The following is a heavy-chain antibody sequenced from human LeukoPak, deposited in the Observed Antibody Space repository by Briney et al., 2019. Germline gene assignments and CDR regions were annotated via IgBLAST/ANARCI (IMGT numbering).Heavy chain of an antibody. V-gene: IGHV3-33*01. CDR1: GFTFSYYA. CDR3: ARELFSSGSCPDG. CDR2: IWSDGSNK. D-gene: IGHD3-10*01. J-gene: IGHJ4*02. Sequence: GRSLRLSCSASGFTFSYYAIHWVRQAPGKGLEWVALIWSDGSNKYYADSVKGRITISRDNSKNTVYLQMNSLRAEDMAVYYCARELFSSGSCPDGWGQGTLVTVSS.